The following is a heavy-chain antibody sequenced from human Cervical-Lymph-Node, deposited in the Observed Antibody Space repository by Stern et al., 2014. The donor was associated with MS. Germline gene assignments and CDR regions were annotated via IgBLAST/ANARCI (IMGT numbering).Heavy chain of an antibody. D-gene: IGHD2-8*02. Sequence: EVQLVESGGGLVPSGGSLRLSCAASGFTLSSYWMGWVRQAPGKGLEWVADLRQGCNEKNYADSVEGLFTISRDNARNSLFLQMSSLRVDDTAVYFCVREADIYCTGGACYPIFQSWFDPWGQGIQVTVSS. V-gene: IGHV3-7*01. CDR3: VREADIYCTGGACYPIFQSWFDP. J-gene: IGHJ5*02. CDR1: GFTLSSYW. CDR2: LRQGCNEK.